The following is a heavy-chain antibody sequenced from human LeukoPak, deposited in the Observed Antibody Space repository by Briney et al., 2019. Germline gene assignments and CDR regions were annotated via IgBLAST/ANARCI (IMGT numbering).Heavy chain of an antibody. CDR2: INHRGST. Sequence: KPSETLSLTCAVSGGSLSGYYWNWIRQPPGKGLEWIGEINHRGSTNYNPSLKSRVTMSVHESRDQFSLILSSVTAADTSVYYCARGARLRLGEFSVIDYWGQGALVIVSS. CDR3: ARGARLRLGEFSVIDY. J-gene: IGHJ4*02. CDR1: GGSLSGYY. V-gene: IGHV4-34*01. D-gene: IGHD3-16*02.